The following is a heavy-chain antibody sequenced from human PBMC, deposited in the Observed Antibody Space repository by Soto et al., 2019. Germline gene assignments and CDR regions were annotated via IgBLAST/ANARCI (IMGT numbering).Heavy chain of an antibody. V-gene: IGHV1-24*01. CDR3: TTDRFRGYRYGT. D-gene: IGHD3-16*02. Sequence: ASVKVSCKVSGHTLTELSIHWVRQAPGKGLEWMGGFDPEDGKAKFAQKFQGRVTVTEDTSTETAYLDLSSLRSEDTAVYFCTTDRFRGYRYGTWGQGTLVTVSS. J-gene: IGHJ4*02. CDR2: FDPEDGKA. CDR1: GHTLTELS.